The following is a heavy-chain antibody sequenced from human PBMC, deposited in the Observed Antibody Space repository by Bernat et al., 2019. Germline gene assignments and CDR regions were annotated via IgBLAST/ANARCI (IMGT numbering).Heavy chain of an antibody. D-gene: IGHD6-13*01. CDR1: GGSFSGYY. CDR3: ASSGPSSSSWYVDY. V-gene: IGHV4-34*01. J-gene: IGHJ4*02. Sequence: QVQLQQWGAGLLKPSETLSLTCAVYGGSFSGYYWSWIRQPPGKGLGWIGEINHSGSTNYNPSLKSRVTISADTSKNQLSLKLSSVTAADTAVYYCASSGPSSSSWYVDYWGQGTLVTVSS. CDR2: INHSGST.